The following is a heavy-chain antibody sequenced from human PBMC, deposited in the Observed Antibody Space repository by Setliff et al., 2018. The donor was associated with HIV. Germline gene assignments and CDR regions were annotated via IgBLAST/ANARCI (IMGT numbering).Heavy chain of an antibody. J-gene: IGHJ4*02. CDR3: AGESALTGQSD. V-gene: IGHV4-4*02. CDR2: MYHSGTT. CDR1: GASISDVIW. D-gene: IGHD3-9*01. Sequence: ETVSLTCAVSGASISDVIWWSWVRHSPGKGLEWIGEMYHSGTTKYNPSLKSRVTISLDKPRNQFSLQVTSMTAADTAVYYCAGESALTGQSDWGQGTPVTVSS.